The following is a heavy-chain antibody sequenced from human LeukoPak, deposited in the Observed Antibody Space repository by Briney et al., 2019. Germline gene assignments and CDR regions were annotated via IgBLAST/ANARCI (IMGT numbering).Heavy chain of an antibody. V-gene: IGHV1-58*02. Sequence: SVKVSCKASGFTFTSSAMQWVRQARGQRLEWIGWIVVGSGNTNYAQKFQGRVTMTRDMSTSTVYMELSSLRSEDTAVYYCARDLDDYGDYERFDYWGQGTLVTVSS. CDR3: ARDLDDYGDYERFDY. CDR2: IVVGSGNT. D-gene: IGHD4-17*01. J-gene: IGHJ4*02. CDR1: GFTFTSSA.